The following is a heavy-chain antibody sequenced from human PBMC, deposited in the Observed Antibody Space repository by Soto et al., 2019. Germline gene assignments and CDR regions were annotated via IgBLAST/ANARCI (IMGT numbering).Heavy chain of an antibody. Sequence: PSETLSLTCAVSGGSFTSNNLCTWVRQPPGQGLEWIGEIYRTGSTNYNPSLKSRVTISLDKSENQFSLKVTSLTAADTAVYYCASRDPGTSVDYWGQGTLVTVSS. CDR3: ASRDPGTSVDY. CDR2: IYRTGST. J-gene: IGHJ4*02. CDR1: GGSFTSNNL. D-gene: IGHD1-7*01. V-gene: IGHV4-4*02.